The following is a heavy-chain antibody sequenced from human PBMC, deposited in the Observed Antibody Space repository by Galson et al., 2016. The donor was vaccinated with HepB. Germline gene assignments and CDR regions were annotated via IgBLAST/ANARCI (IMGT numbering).Heavy chain of an antibody. Sequence: SLRLSCAASGFTFRSYGMHWIRQAPGKGLEWVAVIWYDESNKFYADSVKGRLTISRDNSKNTLYLQMNSLTADDTAMYYRARDPQRYCSSTSCYTGWFDPWGQGTLVTVSS. CDR3: ARDPQRYCSSTSCYTGWFDP. CDR2: IWYDESNK. CDR1: GFTFRSYG. D-gene: IGHD2-2*01. J-gene: IGHJ5*02. V-gene: IGHV3-33*01.